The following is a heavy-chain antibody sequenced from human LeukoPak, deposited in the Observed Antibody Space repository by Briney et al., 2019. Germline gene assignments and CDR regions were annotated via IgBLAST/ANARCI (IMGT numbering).Heavy chain of an antibody. D-gene: IGHD3-10*01. CDR2: INPNSGGA. CDR1: GYTFTGYY. V-gene: IGHV1-2*02. J-gene: IGHJ4*02. CDR3: AREVSYGAGFDY. Sequence: ASVKVSCKASGYTFTGYYMHWVRQAPGQGLEWMGWINPNSGGANYAQKFQGRVTMTRDTSISTAYMELSRLRSDDTAVYYCAREVSYGAGFDYWGQGTLVTVSS.